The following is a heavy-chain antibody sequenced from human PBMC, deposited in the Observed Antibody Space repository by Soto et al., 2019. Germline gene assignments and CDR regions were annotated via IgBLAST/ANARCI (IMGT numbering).Heavy chain of an antibody. CDR2: TYYRPKWYS. V-gene: IGHV6-1*01. CDR1: GDSVSSTSAA. Sequence: PSQTLSLTCAISGDSVSSTSAAWSWIRQSPSRGLEWLGRTYYRPKWYSDYAVSVESRITINPDTSKNQFSLQLNSVTPEDTAVYYCARGSYYSGWVWGQGTLVTVSS. D-gene: IGHD6-19*01. J-gene: IGHJ4*02. CDR3: ARGSYYSGWV.